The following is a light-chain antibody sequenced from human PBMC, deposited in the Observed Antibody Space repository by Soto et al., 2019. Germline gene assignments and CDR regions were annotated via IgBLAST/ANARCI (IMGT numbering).Light chain of an antibody. J-gene: IGKJ2*01. CDR2: AAS. CDR3: QQYYSYPLT. CDR1: QGISSY. V-gene: IGKV1-8*01. Sequence: AIRMTQSPSSFSASTGDRVTITCRASQGISSYLAWYQQKPGKAPKLLIYAASTLQSGVPSRFSGSGSGTDFTLTISCLQSGDFATYYCQQYYSYPLTCGQGTKLEIK.